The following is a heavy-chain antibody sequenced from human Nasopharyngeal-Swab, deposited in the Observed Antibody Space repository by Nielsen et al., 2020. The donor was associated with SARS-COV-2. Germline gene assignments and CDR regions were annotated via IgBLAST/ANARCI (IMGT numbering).Heavy chain of an antibody. CDR3: ASTFDYDILTGSPLDP. CDR2: ISAYNGNT. D-gene: IGHD3-9*01. J-gene: IGHJ5*02. CDR1: GYTFTSYG. Sequence: ASVKVSCKASGYTFTSYGISWMRQAPGQGLEWMGWISAYNGNTNYAQKLQGRVTMTTDTSTSTAYMELRSLRSDDTAVYYCASTFDYDILTGSPLDPWGQGTLVTVSS. V-gene: IGHV1-18*01.